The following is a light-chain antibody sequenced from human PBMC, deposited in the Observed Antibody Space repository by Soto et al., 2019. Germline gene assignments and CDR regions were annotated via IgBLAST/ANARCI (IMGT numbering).Light chain of an antibody. Sequence: AIRMTQSPSSLSSSTGGRVTITCRASQGISRYLAWYQQKPGKAPKLLIYAASTLQSGVPSRFSGSGSGTDFTLTISCLQSEDFATYYCQQYYSYPRTFGQGTKVEIK. CDR1: QGISRY. V-gene: IGKV1-8*01. CDR3: QQYYSYPRT. CDR2: AAS. J-gene: IGKJ1*01.